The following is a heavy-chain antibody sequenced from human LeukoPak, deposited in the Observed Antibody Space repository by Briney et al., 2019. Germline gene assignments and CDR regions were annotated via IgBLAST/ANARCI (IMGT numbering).Heavy chain of an antibody. J-gene: IGHJ5*02. CDR3: ARGSGGYSGWFDP. V-gene: IGHV3-48*03. Sequence: PGGSLRLSCAASGFTFSSYEMNWVRQAPGKGLEWASYISSSGSSMYYADSVKGRFTISRDNAKNSLYLQMSSLGAEDTAVYYCARGSGGYSGWFDPWGQGTLVTVSS. CDR1: GFTFSSYE. D-gene: IGHD5-12*01. CDR2: ISSSGSSM.